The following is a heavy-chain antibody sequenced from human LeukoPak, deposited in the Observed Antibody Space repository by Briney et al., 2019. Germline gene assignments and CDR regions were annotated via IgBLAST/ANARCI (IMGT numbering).Heavy chain of an antibody. CDR2: ISHSGST. J-gene: IGHJ4*02. CDR3: ARARGDRGSFDY. CDR1: GGSTSTNNW. Sequence: KASETLSLTCAVSGGSTSTNNWWNWVRQPPGKGLEWIAEISHSGSTNYNPSLKSRVTISVDKSKTQFSLKLSSVTAADTAVYYCARARGDRGSFDYWGQGTMVTVYS. D-gene: IGHD3-16*01. V-gene: IGHV4-4*02.